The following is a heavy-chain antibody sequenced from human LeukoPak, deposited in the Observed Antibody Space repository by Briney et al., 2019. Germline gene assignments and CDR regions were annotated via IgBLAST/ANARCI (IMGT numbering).Heavy chain of an antibody. CDR3: ARKRQDTVIHSGAFDI. J-gene: IGHJ3*02. Sequence: GGSLRLSCEASGFTFSNYFMHWVRQAPGKGLEWVADIASDGSHTFYVESVKGRFTISRDNSKNTLYLQMNSLRAEDTAVYFCARKRQDTVIHSGAFDIWGQGTMVTVSS. CDR2: IASDGSHT. D-gene: IGHD2-21*02. V-gene: IGHV3-30*04. CDR1: GFTFSNYF.